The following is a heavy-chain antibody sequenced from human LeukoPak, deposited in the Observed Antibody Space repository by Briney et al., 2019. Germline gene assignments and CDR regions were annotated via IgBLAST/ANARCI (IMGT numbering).Heavy chain of an antibody. D-gene: IGHD6-13*01. CDR1: GYTFTSYD. J-gene: IGHJ4*02. V-gene: IGHV1-8*01. CDR3: ARGSQQLGENSDY. CDR2: MNPNSGNT. Sequence: ASVKVSCKASGYTFTSYDINWVRQATGQGLEWMGWMNPNSGNTGYAQKFQGRVTMTRNISISTAYMELSSLRSEDTAVYYCARGSQQLGENSDYWGQGTLVTISS.